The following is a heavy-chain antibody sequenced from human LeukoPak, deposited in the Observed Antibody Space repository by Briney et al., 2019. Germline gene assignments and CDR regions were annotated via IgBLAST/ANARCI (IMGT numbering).Heavy chain of an antibody. V-gene: IGHV4-59*01. CDR3: AREAWDSRGYPPPRSGWYFDL. Sequence: SETLSLTCTVSGGSISTYYWSWIRQPPGKGLEWIAYMDYSGRTNYNPSLKSRVTISVDTSKNQVSLQLSSVTAADTAMYYCAREAWDSRGYPPPRSGWYFDLWGRGTLVIVSS. CDR1: GGSISTYY. D-gene: IGHD3-22*01. J-gene: IGHJ2*01. CDR2: MDYSGRT.